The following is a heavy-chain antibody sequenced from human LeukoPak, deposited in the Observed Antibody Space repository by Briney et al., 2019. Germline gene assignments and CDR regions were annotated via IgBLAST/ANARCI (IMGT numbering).Heavy chain of an antibody. Sequence: SETLSLTCTVSGGSISSYYWSWIRQAPGKGLEWIANIDYSGSTNYNPSLKGRVTISVDTSKNQFSLKLSSVTAADTAVYYCARHPGGMAATDYWGQGTLVTVSS. D-gene: IGHD4-23*01. CDR1: GGSISSYY. CDR3: ARHPGGMAATDY. CDR2: IDYSGST. J-gene: IGHJ4*02. V-gene: IGHV4-59*08.